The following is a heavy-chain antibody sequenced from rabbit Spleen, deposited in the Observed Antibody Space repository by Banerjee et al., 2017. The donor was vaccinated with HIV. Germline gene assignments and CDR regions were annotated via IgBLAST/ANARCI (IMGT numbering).Heavy chain of an antibody. Sequence: QSLEESGGDLVKPGASLTLTCKASGFSFSSSYNMCWVRQAPGKGLEWIACINTGSGSTDYASWVNGRFTISKTSSTTVTLQMTSLTAADTATYFCARDDTGNSDYAFNLWGPGTLVTVS. D-gene: IGHD1-1*01. CDR2: INTGSGST. J-gene: IGHJ4*01. CDR1: GFSFSSSYN. CDR3: ARDDTGNSDYAFNL. V-gene: IGHV1S40*01.